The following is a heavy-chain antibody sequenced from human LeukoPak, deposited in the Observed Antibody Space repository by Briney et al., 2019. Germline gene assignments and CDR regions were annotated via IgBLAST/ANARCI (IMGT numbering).Heavy chain of an antibody. CDR2: IWYDGSNK. V-gene: IGHV3-33*06. CDR3: AKVKQLGYDAFDI. Sequence: GGSLRLSCAASGFTFSSYGMHWVRQAPGKGLEWVAVIWYDGSNKYYADSVKGRFTVSRDNSKNMLYLQMNSLSAEDTAVYYCAKVKQLGYDAFDIWGQGTMVTVSS. CDR1: GFTFSSYG. J-gene: IGHJ3*02. D-gene: IGHD6-6*01.